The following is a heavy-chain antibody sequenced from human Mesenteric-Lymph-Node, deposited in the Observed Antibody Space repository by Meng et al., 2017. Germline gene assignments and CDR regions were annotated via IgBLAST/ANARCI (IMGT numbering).Heavy chain of an antibody. D-gene: IGHD6-13*01. Sequence: GSLRLSCTVSGGSISSYYWSWIRQPPGKGLEWIGYIYYTGSTNYNPSLKSRVTISIDTSKNQFSLKVSSLTAADTAVYYCAREDAPDGGYVDLWGLGRLVTVSS. CDR1: GGSISSYY. V-gene: IGHV4-59*01. CDR3: AREDAPDGGYVDL. J-gene: IGHJ4*02. CDR2: IYYTGST.